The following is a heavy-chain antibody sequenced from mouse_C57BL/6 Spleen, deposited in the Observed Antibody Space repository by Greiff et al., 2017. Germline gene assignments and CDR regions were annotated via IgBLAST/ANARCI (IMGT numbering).Heavy chain of an antibody. V-gene: IGHV3-6*01. CDR2: ISYDGSN. CDR3: AREGDY. J-gene: IGHJ4*01. CDR1: GYSITSGYY. Sequence: EVQRVESGPGLVKPSQSLSLTCSVTGYSITSGYYWNWIRQFPGNKLEWMGYISYDGSNNYNPSLKNRISITRDTSKNQFFLKLNSVTTEDTATYYCAREGDYWGQGTSVTVPS.